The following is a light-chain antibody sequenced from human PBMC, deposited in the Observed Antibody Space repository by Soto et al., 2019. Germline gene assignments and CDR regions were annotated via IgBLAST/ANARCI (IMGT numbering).Light chain of an antibody. CDR2: GAS. J-gene: IGKJ4*01. CDR3: QQYGSSPT. CDR1: QSVSSSY. V-gene: IGKV3-20*01. Sequence: EIVLTQSPGTLSLSPGERATLSCRASQSVSSSYLVWYQQKPGQAPRLLIYGASSRATGIPDRFSGSGSGTDLTLTISRLEPEDFAVYYCQQYGSSPTFGGGTKVEIK.